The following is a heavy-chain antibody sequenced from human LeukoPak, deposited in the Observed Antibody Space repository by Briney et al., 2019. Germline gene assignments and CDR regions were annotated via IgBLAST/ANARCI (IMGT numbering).Heavy chain of an antibody. CDR3: AKGRYSSGWNWYFDL. Sequence: GGSLRLSCAASGFTFSSYGMHWVRQAPGKGLEWVAVISYDGSNKDYADSVKGRFTISRDNSKNTLYLQMNSLRAEDTAVYYCAKGRYSSGWNWYFDLRGRGTLVTVSS. J-gene: IGHJ2*01. D-gene: IGHD6-19*01. V-gene: IGHV3-30*18. CDR2: ISYDGSNK. CDR1: GFTFSSYG.